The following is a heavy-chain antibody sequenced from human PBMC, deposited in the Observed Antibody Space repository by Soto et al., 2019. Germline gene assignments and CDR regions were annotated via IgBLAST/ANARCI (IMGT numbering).Heavy chain of an antibody. CDR1: GFTFSNAW. V-gene: IGHV3-15*01. CDR3: TGRSITAAGISGP. CDR2: IKSKTDGGTT. J-gene: IGHJ5*02. Sequence: GGSLRLSCAASGFTFSNAWMSWVRQAPGKGLEWVGRIKSKTDGGTTDYAAPVKGRFTISRDDSKNTLYLQMNSLKIEDTAVYYCTGRSITAAGISGPWGQGTLVTVSS. D-gene: IGHD6-13*01.